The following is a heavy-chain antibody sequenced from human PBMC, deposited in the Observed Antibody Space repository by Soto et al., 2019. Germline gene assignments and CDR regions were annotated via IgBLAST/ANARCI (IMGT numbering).Heavy chain of an antibody. CDR1: GFTFSSYS. V-gene: IGHV3-48*02. J-gene: IGHJ4*02. Sequence: GGSLRLSCAASGFTFSSYSMNWVRQAPGKGLEWVSYISSSSSTIYYADSVKGRFTISRDNAKNSLYLQMNSLRDEDTAVYYCARGRRRRGYCSSTSCHNLDYWGQGTLVTVSS. CDR2: ISSSSSTI. D-gene: IGHD2-2*01. CDR3: ARGRRRRGYCSSTSCHNLDY.